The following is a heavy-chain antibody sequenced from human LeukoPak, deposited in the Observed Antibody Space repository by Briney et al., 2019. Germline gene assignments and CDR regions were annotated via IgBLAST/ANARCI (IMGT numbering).Heavy chain of an antibody. D-gene: IGHD2-15*01. CDR3: ARDRCSGGSCYPKPKQTPDAFDI. CDR1: GGTFSSYA. V-gene: IGHV1-69*05. Sequence: SVKVSCKASGGTFSSYAINWVRQAPGQGLEWMGRIMPIFGTANYAQKFQGRGTITTDESTSTAYMELSSLRSEDTAVYYCARDRCSGGSCYPKPKQTPDAFDIWGQGTMVTVSS. CDR2: IMPIFGTA. J-gene: IGHJ3*02.